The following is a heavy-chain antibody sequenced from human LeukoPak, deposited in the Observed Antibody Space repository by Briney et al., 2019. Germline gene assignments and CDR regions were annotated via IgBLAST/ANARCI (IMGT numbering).Heavy chain of an antibody. Sequence: GGSLRLSCAASGLIYSTSGMHWVRQAPGKGLERVAFIRSDGTTTSYADSVKGRFTISRDNSKSMLYLQMNSLRSEDTAVYYCARDKGVTSMDYWGQGTLVTVSS. CDR1: GLIYSTSG. CDR2: IRSDGTTT. CDR3: ARDKGVTSMDY. D-gene: IGHD3-10*01. J-gene: IGHJ4*02. V-gene: IGHV3-30*02.